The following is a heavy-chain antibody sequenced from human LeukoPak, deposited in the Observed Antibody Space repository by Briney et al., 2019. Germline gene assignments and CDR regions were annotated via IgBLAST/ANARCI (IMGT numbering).Heavy chain of an antibody. CDR2: IYDSGST. CDR1: GGSISSYY. D-gene: IGHD3-22*01. Sequence: SETLSLTCTVSGGSISSYYWSWIRQPPGKGLEWIGDIYDSGSTNYNPSLKSRLTISVDTSKNQCSLKLSSVTAADTAVYYCARQSISGSSLSYFDYWGQGTLVNVSS. V-gene: IGHV4-59*01. J-gene: IGHJ4*02. CDR3: ARQSISGSSLSYFDY.